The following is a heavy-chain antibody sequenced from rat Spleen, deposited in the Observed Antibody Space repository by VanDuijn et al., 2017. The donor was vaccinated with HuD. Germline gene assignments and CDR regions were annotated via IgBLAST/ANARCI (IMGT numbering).Heavy chain of an antibody. Sequence: EVQVKESGPGLVQPSQTLSLTCTVSGISFTDYSVHWVRQPPGKGLEWMGVMWRSGSTEYKSALKSRLSISRDTSKSQVFLEMNSLQSEDTAIYYCTRDQGAYTYGVMNAWGQGTSVTVSS. CDR2: MWRSGST. D-gene: IGHD2-5*01. V-gene: IGHV2S63*01. CDR3: TRDQGAYTYGVMNA. J-gene: IGHJ4*01. CDR1: GISFTDYS.